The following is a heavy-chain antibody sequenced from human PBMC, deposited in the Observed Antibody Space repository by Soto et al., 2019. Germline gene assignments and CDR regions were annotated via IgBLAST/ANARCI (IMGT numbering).Heavy chain of an antibody. J-gene: IGHJ6*04. D-gene: IGHD7-27*01. CDR3: ARVGTSYARRGLDV. V-gene: IGHV4-31*02. CDR1: SGAIDRGGYY. Sequence: PSETLSLTCKVSSGAIDRGGYYWCWIRQHPGKGLEWIGHIYYTGSAYYKPSLKSRVSMSIDTSQNQFSLELISVTAADTAVYYCARVGTSYARRGLDVWGKGTTVTVSS. CDR2: IYYTGSA.